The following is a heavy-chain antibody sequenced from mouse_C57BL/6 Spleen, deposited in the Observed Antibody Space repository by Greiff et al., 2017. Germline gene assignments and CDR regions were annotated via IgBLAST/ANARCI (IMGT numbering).Heavy chain of an antibody. D-gene: IGHD2-4*01. CDR3: TRSRYEYDYAMDY. V-gene: IGHV1-15*01. J-gene: IGHJ4*01. CDR2: IDPETGGT. CDR1: GYTFTDYE. Sequence: QVQLQQSGAELVRPGASVTLSCKASGYTFTDYEMHWVKQTPVHGLEWIGAIDPETGGTAYNQKFKGKAILTADKSSSTAYMELRSLTSEDSAVYDCTRSRYEYDYAMDYWGQGTSVTVSS.